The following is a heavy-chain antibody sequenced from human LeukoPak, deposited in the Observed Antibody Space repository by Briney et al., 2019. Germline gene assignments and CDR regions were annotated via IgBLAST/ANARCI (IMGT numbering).Heavy chain of an antibody. D-gene: IGHD6-13*01. V-gene: IGHV1-2*02. CDR2: INPNSGGT. J-gene: IGHJ4*02. CDR1: GYTFTGYY. Sequence: ASVKVSCKASGYTFTGYYMHWVRQAPGQGLEWMGWINPNSGGTNYAQKFQGRVTMTRDTSISTAYVELSRLRSDDTAVYYCARDQALVEAAGTFDHWGQGTLVTVSS. CDR3: ARDQALVEAAGTFDH.